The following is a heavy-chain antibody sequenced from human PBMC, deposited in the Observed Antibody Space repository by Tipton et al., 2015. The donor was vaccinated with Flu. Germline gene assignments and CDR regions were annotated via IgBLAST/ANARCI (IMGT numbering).Heavy chain of an antibody. D-gene: IGHD2-2*01. Sequence: TLSLTCTVSGGSIRGYVWTWIRQPPGKGLEWIGYIYDTGSSYYNPSLNSRVTMSVDTSTNHLSLKLGSVTAADTAVYYCARDKTGLDGSFQYQFDYWGQGALVTISS. CDR3: ARDKTGLDGSFQYQFDY. V-gene: IGHV4-59*01. CDR2: IYDTGSS. J-gene: IGHJ4*02. CDR1: GGSIRGYV.